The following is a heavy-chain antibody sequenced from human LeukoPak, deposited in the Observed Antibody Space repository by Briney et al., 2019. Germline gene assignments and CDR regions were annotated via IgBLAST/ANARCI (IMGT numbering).Heavy chain of an antibody. CDR3: ASTMMTFGGVIAAAAYYFDY. Sequence: SETLSLTCDVSNFSISSGYYWGWIRQPPGKGLEWVGSIYHSGSTYYKPSLESRVTISVDTAKNQFSLKLRSVTAADTAVYYRASTMMTFGGVIAAAAYYFDYWGQGVLVTVSS. CDR1: NFSISSGYY. CDR2: IYHSGST. J-gene: IGHJ4*02. D-gene: IGHD3-16*02. V-gene: IGHV4-38-2*01.